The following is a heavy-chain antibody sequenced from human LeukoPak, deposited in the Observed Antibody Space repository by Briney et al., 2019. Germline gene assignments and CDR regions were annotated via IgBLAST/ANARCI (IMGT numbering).Heavy chain of an antibody. J-gene: IGHJ4*02. CDR1: GFTVSGYW. Sequence: GGSLRLSCAASGFTVSGYWMSWVRQVPGKGLEWVANINKDGSEKRYVDSVEGLFTVSRDTAKNSLFLQMNGLRADKTAVYYGAREGISGGIFDLWGQGALVAVSS. CDR2: INKDGSEK. CDR3: AREGISGGIFDL. V-gene: IGHV3-7*01. D-gene: IGHD3-10*01.